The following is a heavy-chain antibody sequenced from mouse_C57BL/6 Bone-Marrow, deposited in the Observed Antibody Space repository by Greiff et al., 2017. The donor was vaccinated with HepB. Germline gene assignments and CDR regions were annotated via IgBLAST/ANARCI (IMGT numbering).Heavy chain of an antibody. CDR1: GYTFTSYW. Sequence: QVQLQQPGAELVKPGASVKLSCKASGYTFTSYWMQWVKQRPGQGLEWIGEIDPSDSYTNYNQKFKGKATLTVDTSSSTAYMQLSSLTSEDSAVYYCARCTVICGISAWFAYWGQGTLVTVSA. V-gene: IGHV1-50*01. CDR2: IDPSDSYT. J-gene: IGHJ3*01. D-gene: IGHD1-2*01. CDR3: ARCTVICGISAWFAY.